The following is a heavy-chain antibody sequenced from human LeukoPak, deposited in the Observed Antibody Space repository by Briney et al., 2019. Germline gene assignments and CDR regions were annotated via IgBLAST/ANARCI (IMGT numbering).Heavy chain of an antibody. CDR2: IYSGGST. Sequence: GRSLRLSCAASGFTFSSYAMSWVRQAPGKGLEWVSVIYSGGSTYYADSVKGRFTISRDNSKNTLYLQMNSLRAEDTAVYYCARDRLASPPHAFDIWGQGTMVTVSS. D-gene: IGHD5-12*01. CDR1: GFTFSSYA. J-gene: IGHJ3*02. V-gene: IGHV3-53*01. CDR3: ARDRLASPPHAFDI.